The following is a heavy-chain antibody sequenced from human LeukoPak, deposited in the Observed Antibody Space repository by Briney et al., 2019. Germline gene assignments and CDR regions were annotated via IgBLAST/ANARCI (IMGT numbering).Heavy chain of an antibody. CDR2: ISYDGSNK. J-gene: IGHJ4*02. Sequence: GGSLRLSCAASGFTFSSYGMHWVRQAPGKGLEWVAVISYDGSNKYYADSVKGRFTISRDNSKNTLYLQMNSLRAEDTAVYYCVMGDDYWGQGTLVTVSS. D-gene: IGHD3-16*01. V-gene: IGHV3-30*03. CDR3: VMGDDY. CDR1: GFTFSSYG.